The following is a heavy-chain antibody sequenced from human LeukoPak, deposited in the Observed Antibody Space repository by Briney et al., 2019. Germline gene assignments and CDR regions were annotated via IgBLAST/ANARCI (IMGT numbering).Heavy chain of an antibody. J-gene: IGHJ4*02. CDR2: ISSSSSTI. V-gene: IGHV3-48*01. Sequence: PGGSLRLSCAASGFTFSSYSMNWVRQAPGKGLEWVSYISSSSSTIYYADSVKGRFTISRDNAKNSLYLQMNSLRAEDTAVYYCARGNYDSSGYYPIDYWGQGTLVTVSS. CDR1: GFTFSSYS. D-gene: IGHD3-22*01. CDR3: ARGNYDSSGYYPIDY.